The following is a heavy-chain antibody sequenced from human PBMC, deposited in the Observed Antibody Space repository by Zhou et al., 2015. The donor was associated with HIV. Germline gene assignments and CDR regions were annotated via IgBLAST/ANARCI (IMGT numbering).Heavy chain of an antibody. CDR1: GYTFTSCD. CDR3: AREGWGSWYFDL. V-gene: IGHV1-8*01. D-gene: IGHD7-27*01. Sequence: QVQLVQSGAEVRKPGASVRVSCEASGYTFTSCDINWVRQAAGQGLEWMGWMNPNSHNVDYAQKFQGRVTMTGDTSMRTVYMELSGLRSEDTAVYYCAREGWGSWYFDLWGRGTLVSVSS. CDR2: MNPNSHNV. J-gene: IGHJ2*01.